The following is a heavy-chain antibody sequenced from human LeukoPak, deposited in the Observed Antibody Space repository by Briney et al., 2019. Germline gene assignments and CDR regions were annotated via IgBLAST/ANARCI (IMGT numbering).Heavy chain of an antibody. CDR1: GFTFNSYA. CDR2: ISGSGDTT. V-gene: IGHV3-23*01. Sequence: GGSLRLSCAASGFTFNSYAMSWVRQAPGKGLEWVSAISGSGDTTYYADSVKGRFTISRDTSKHTPHQQMNSLSAEDTAVYYCAKTLPLDRSSWSRSDYWGQGDLGTLSS. D-gene: IGHD6-13*01. CDR3: AKTLPLDRSSWSRSDY. J-gene: IGHJ4*02.